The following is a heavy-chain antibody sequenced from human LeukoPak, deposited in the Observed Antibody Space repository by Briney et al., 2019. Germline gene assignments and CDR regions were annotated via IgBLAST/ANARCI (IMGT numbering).Heavy chain of an antibody. D-gene: IGHD2-2*01. CDR1: GGSIRSGGYY. CDR3: AGGYDRGDY. Sequence: SETLSLTCTVSGGSIRSGGYYWSWIRQPAGRGVEWIGRIYTSGSTNYHPSLKSRVTISVNTSETQFSLRLSSVTAAHPAVSYCAGGYDRGDYWGQGTLVTVSS. J-gene: IGHJ4*02. CDR2: IYTSGST. V-gene: IGHV4-61*02.